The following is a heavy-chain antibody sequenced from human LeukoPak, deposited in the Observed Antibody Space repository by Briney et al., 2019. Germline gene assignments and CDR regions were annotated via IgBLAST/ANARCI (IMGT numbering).Heavy chain of an antibody. D-gene: IGHD3-3*01. J-gene: IGHJ4*02. CDR2: ISSSSSYI. CDR3: ARDDPSVYDFWSGYYED. V-gene: IGHV3-21*04. CDR1: GFTFSSYS. Sequence: GRSLRLSCAASGFTFSSYSMSWVRQAPGKGLDWVSSISSSSSYIYYPDSVKGRFSISRDNAKNSLYLQMNSLRAEDTALYYCARDDPSVYDFWSGYYEDWGEGALVTVSS.